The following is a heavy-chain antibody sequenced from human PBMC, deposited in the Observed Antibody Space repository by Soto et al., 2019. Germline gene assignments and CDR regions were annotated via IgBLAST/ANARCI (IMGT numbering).Heavy chain of an antibody. J-gene: IGHJ6*02. Sequence: ESLSLTCTVSGGSISSYYWSWIRQPPGKGLEWIGYIYYSGSTNYNPSLKSRVTISVDTSKNQFSLKLSSVTAADTAVYYCARERGYSYGSDYGMDVWGQGTKVTVYS. D-gene: IGHD5-18*01. CDR1: GGSISSYY. CDR3: ARERGYSYGSDYGMDV. CDR2: IYYSGST. V-gene: IGHV4-59*01.